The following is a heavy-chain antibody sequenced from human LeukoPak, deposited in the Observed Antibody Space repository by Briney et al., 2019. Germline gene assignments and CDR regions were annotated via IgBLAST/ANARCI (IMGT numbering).Heavy chain of an antibody. CDR3: ARDFKGSGSSYDI. D-gene: IGHD3-10*01. CDR2: ISYDGSNK. J-gene: IGHJ3*02. V-gene: IGHV3-30*04. Sequence: GGSLRLSCAASGFTFSSYAMHWVRQAPGKGLEWVAVISYDGSNKYYADSVKGRFTISRDNSKNTLYLQMNSLRSDDTAVYYCARDFKGSGSSYDIWGQGTMVTVSS. CDR1: GFTFSSYA.